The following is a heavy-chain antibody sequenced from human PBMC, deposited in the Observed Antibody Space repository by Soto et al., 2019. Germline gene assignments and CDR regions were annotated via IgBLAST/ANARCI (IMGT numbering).Heavy chain of an antibody. V-gene: IGHV1-46*01. CDR1: GYTFTSYY. J-gene: IGHJ6*02. D-gene: IGHD2-15*01. CDR3: ARGLGNYVAVVDYYYYGMDV. CDR2: INPSGGST. Sequence: QVQLVQSGAEVKKPGASVKVSCKASGYTFTSYYMHWVRQAPGQGLEWMGIINPSGGSTSYAQKFQGRVTMTRDTSTSTVYMELSSLRSEDTAVYYCARGLGNYVAVVDYYYYGMDVWGQGTTVTVSS.